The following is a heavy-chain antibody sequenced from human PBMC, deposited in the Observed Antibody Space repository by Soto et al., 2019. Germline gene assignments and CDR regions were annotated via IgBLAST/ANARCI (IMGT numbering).Heavy chain of an antibody. V-gene: IGHV3-23*01. J-gene: IGHJ3*01. CDR3: GYFFFQAEDGIRDA. D-gene: IGHD3-3*01. CDR2: ISGSGGRT. Sequence: APRKRLEWVSAISGSGGRTYYADSVKGRFTISRDNSKNTLYLQMNSLRAEDTAVDDCGYFFFQAEDGIRDA.